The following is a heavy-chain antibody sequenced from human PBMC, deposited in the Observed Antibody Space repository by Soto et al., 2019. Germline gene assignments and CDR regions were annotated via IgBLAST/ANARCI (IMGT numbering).Heavy chain of an antibody. CDR3: ARGTMGACDY. V-gene: IGHV3-7*01. D-gene: IGHD3-10*01. CDR1: GFTFSTYW. Sequence: PGGSLRLSCAASGFTFSTYWMNWVRQAPGKGPEWVASIKPDGSEKYYVDSLKGRFTISRDNAKNSLYLQVTSLRAEDTAVYYCARGTMGACDYWGQGTLVTVSS. J-gene: IGHJ4*02. CDR2: IKPDGSEK.